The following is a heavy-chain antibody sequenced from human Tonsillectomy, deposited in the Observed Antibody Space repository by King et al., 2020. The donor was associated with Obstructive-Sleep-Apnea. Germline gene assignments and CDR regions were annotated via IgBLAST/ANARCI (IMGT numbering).Heavy chain of an antibody. CDR1: EFTFSSYG. Sequence: EVQLVESGGGLVQPGGSLRLSCAASEFTFSSYGMSWVRQAPGKGLEWVSLITGSGDRTYYADTVKGRFTISRDNSRNTLYLQMNSLRAEDTAVYFRAKVIWLRSTAPYDYWGQGTLVTVSS. V-gene: IGHV3-23*04. D-gene: IGHD5-12*01. CDR3: AKVIWLRSTAPYDY. J-gene: IGHJ4*02. CDR2: ITGSGDRT.